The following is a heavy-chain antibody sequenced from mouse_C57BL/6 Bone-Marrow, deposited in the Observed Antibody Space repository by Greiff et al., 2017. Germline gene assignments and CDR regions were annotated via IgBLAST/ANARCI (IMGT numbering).Heavy chain of an antibody. CDR1: GYTFTSYG. V-gene: IGHV1-81*01. Sequence: VPLQQSGAELARPGASVKLSCKASGYTFTSYGISWVKQRTGQGLAWIGEIYPRSGNTYYNEKFKGKATLTAAKSSSTAYMELRRLTSEASAVYFGASRWFQTRYCDARDYWGQGTSVSVSS. D-gene: IGHD2-3*01. CDR2: IYPRSGNT. CDR3: ASRWFQTRYCDARDY. J-gene: IGHJ4*01.